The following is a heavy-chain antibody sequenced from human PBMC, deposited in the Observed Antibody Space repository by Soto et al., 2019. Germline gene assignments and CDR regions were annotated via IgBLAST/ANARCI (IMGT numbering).Heavy chain of an antibody. J-gene: IGHJ3*02. D-gene: IGHD3-10*01. V-gene: IGHV1-18*01. CDR1: GYTFTSYG. Sequence: ASVKVSCKASGYTFTSYGISWVRQAPGQGLEWMGWISAYNGSTSYAQKFQGRVTVTRDTSTSTVYMELSSLRSEDTAVYYCASLTVGYGEAGAFDIWGQGTMVTVSS. CDR2: ISAYNGST. CDR3: ASLTVGYGEAGAFDI.